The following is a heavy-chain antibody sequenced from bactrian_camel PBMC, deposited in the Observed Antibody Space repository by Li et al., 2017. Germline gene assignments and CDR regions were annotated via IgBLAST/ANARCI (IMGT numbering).Heavy chain of an antibody. CDR2: FYSDGVQI. CDR1: GDIESSDC. V-gene: IGHV3-2*01. Sequence: HVQLVESGGGSVQAGRSLRLSCMASGDIESSDCMGWFRQAPGKGLEWVASFYSDGVQIYYADSVKGRFTVSQDKTKRTLYLQLSSLKTEDTAMYYCAMYTVPGLLGQGTQVTVS. J-gene: IGHJ4*01.